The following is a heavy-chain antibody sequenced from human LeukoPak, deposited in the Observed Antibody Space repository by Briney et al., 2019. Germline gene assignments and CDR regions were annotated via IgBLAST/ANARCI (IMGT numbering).Heavy chain of an antibody. J-gene: IGHJ4*02. CDR1: GGTFISYA. CDR3: AVTHDSGGNVSDY. D-gene: IGHD4-23*01. CDR2: IIPIFGTA. Sequence: SVTVSSKASGGTFISYAISWVRQAPGQGREWMGGIIPIFGTANYAQKFQGRVTITTDESTSTAYMELSSLTSEDTAVYYCAVTHDSGGNVSDYWGQGTLVTVSS. V-gene: IGHV1-69*05.